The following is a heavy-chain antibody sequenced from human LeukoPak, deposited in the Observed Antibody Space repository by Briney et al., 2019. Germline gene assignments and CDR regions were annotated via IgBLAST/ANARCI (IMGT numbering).Heavy chain of an antibody. V-gene: IGHV4-4*07. CDR1: GGSISSYY. CDR3: ARVIGYCSSTSCFGYFDY. CDR2: IYTSGST. D-gene: IGHD2-2*01. J-gene: IGHJ4*02. Sequence: PSETLSLTCTVSGGSISSYYWSWIRQPAGKGLEWIGRIYTSGSTNYNPSLKSRVTTSVDTSKNQLSLKLSSVTAADTAVYYCARVIGYCSSTSCFGYFDYWGQGTLVTVSS.